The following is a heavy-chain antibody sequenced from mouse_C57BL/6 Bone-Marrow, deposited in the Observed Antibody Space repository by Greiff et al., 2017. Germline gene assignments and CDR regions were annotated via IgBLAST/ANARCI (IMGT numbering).Heavy chain of an antibody. CDR3: ASSYYSNPAWFAY. CDR2: IRNKANGYTT. J-gene: IGHJ3*01. Sequence: EVQLVESGGGLVQPGGSLSLSCAASGFTFTDYYMSWVRQPPGKALEWLGFIRNKANGYTTEYSASVKGRFTISRDNSQSILYLQMNALRAEDSATYYCASSYYSNPAWFAYWGQGTLVTVSA. V-gene: IGHV7-3*01. D-gene: IGHD2-5*01. CDR1: GFTFTDYY.